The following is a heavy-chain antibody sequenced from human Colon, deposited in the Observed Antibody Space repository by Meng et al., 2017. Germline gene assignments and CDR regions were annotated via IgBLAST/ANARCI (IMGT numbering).Heavy chain of an antibody. CDR2: INHSGST. V-gene: IGHV4-34*01. D-gene: IGHD3-16*01. CDR1: GGSFSGYY. J-gene: IGHJ5*02. CDR3: ARIRPRLGGKTFDP. Sequence: QLQLQQLGAGLLKPSETLALTCAVYGGSFSGYYWSWIRQPPGKGLEWIGEINHSGSTNYNPSLKSRVTISVDTSKNQFSLKLSSVTAADTAVYYCARIRPRLGGKTFDPWGQGTLVTVSS.